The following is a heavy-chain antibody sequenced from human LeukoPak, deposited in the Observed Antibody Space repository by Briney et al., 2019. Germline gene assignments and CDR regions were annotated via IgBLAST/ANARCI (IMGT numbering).Heavy chain of an antibody. CDR3: AEGSTVTTRGTYFDY. CDR2: IWYDGSNK. D-gene: IGHD4-17*01. J-gene: IGHJ4*02. CDR1: GFTFSSYG. Sequence: GGSLRLSCAASGFTFSSYGMHWVRQAPGKGLEWVAVIWYDGSNKYYADSVKGRFTISRDNSKNTLYLQMNSLRAEDTAVYYCAEGSTVTTRGTYFDYWGQGTLVTVSS. V-gene: IGHV3-33*06.